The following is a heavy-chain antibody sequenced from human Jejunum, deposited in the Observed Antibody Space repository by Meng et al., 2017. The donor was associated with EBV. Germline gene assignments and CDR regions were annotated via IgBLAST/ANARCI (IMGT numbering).Heavy chain of an antibody. D-gene: IGHD5-12*01. Sequence: QVQHAGPGLVKPSETLSLTCSVSCGSISNNNWNWSWNREAQGMGRNGSGNTFDSWSDYYYPTRKVRITVAIATSKSQFSLKLRSVAAADTALYECARVSPPTRVATIDYWGQGTLVTVSA. CDR2: TFDSWSD. V-gene: IGHV4-39*07. CDR1: CGSISNNNWN. J-gene: IGHJ4*02. CDR3: ARVSPPTRVATIDY.